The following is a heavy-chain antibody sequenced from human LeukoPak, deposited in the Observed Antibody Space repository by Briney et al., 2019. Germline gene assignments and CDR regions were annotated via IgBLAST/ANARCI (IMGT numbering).Heavy chain of an antibody. CDR3: ARDRGSGYDPGYFDY. CDR1: GFTFSSYA. Sequence: GGSLRLSCAASGFTFSSYAMSWVRQAPGKGLEWVSSISGSGDNTYYADSVKGRFTISRDNSKNTLYLQMNSLRVEDTAVYYCARDRGSGYDPGYFDYWGQGTLVTVSS. V-gene: IGHV3-23*01. D-gene: IGHD5-12*01. J-gene: IGHJ4*02. CDR2: ISGSGDNT.